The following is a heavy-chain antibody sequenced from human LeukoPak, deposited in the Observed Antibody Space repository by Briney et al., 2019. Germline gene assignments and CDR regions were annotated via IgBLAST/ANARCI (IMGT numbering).Heavy chain of an antibody. CDR3: TRHENSGPSYYYYYMDV. V-gene: IGHV3-73*01. CDR1: GFTFSGSA. Sequence: GGSLRLSCAASGFTFSGSAMLWVRQASGKGLEWVGRIRSKANSYATAYAASVKGGFTISRDDSKNTAYLQMNSLKTEDTAVYYCTRHENSGPSYYYYYMDVWGKGTTVTVSS. CDR2: IRSKANSYAT. D-gene: IGHD6-19*01. J-gene: IGHJ6*03.